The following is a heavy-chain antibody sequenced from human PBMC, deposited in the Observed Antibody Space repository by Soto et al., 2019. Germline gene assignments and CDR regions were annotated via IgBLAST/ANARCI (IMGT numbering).Heavy chain of an antibody. Sequence: SETLSLTCTVSGGSISSYYWSWIRQPPGKGLEWIGYIYYSGSTNYNPSLKSRVTISVDTSKNQFSLKLSSVTAADTAVYYCARRISDILTGYQNNYYYYYMDVWGKGTTVTVS. D-gene: IGHD3-9*01. CDR2: IYYSGST. CDR3: ARRISDILTGYQNNYYYYYMDV. J-gene: IGHJ6*03. CDR1: GGSISSYY. V-gene: IGHV4-59*08.